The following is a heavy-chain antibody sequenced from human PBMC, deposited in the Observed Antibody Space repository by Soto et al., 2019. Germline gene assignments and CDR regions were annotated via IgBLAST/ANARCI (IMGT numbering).Heavy chain of an antibody. CDR1: GFTFSSYA. CDR2: ISSNGGST. V-gene: IGHV3-64*02. CDR3: ARGHSVTRAFDT. D-gene: IGHD3-10*01. J-gene: IGHJ3*02. Sequence: EVQLVESGEGLVQPGGSLRLSCAASGFTFSSYAMHWVRQAPGKGLEYVSAISSNGGSTYYADSVKGRFTISRDNSKNTLYLQMGSLRAEDMAVYYCARGHSVTRAFDTWGQGTMVTVSS.